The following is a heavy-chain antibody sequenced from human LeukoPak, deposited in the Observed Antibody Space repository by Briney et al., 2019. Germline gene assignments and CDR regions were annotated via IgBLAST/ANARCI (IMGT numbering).Heavy chain of an antibody. D-gene: IGHD3-3*01. CDR2: IYYSGST. CDR3: ASSYYDFWSGYYKRGGPFDY. J-gene: IGHJ4*02. V-gene: IGHV4-59*08. CDR1: GGSISSYY. Sequence: PSETLSLTCTVSGGSISSYYWSWIRQPPGKGLEWIGYIYYSGSTNYNPSLKSRVTISVDTSKNQFSLKLSSVTAADTAVYYCASSYYDFWSGYYKRGGPFDYWGQGTLVTVSS.